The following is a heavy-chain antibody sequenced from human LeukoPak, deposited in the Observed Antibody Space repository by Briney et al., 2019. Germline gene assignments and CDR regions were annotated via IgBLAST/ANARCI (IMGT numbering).Heavy chain of an antibody. Sequence: SETLSLTCAVYGGSFSGYYWTWIRQAPGKGLEWIGEINYSGGTNYNPSLTSRVTISLDTSKNQFSLKMNSVTAADTAVYSCARAYSGSHHAPLDYWGQGTLVTVSS. V-gene: IGHV4-34*01. J-gene: IGHJ4*02. CDR1: GGSFSGYY. CDR2: INYSGGT. D-gene: IGHD1-26*01. CDR3: ARAYSGSHHAPLDY.